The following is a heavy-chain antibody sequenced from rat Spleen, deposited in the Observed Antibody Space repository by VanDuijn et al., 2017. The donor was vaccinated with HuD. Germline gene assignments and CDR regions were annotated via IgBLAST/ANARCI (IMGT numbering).Heavy chain of an antibody. CDR2: FSYDGFTT. V-gene: IGHV5-29*01. CDR3: TRHDYPGVTTNWFAH. CDR1: GFSFSSNW. D-gene: IGHD1-4*01. Sequence: EVQLVESGGGLVQPGSPLKLSCAASGFSFSSNWLNWIRQAPTKGLEWVAAFSYDGFTTYYRDSVRGRFTISSDNTKTTLYLQMDSLRSEDTATYYCTRHDYPGVTTNWFAHWGQGTLVTVSS. J-gene: IGHJ3*01.